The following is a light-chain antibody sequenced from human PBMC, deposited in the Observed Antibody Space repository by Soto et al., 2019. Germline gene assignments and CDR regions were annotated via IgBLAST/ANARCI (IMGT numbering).Light chain of an antibody. CDR1: QAVSTF. V-gene: IGKV3-11*01. J-gene: IGKJ5*01. CDR2: AAS. CDR3: QQRTNWPQVT. Sequence: EVVLTQSPATLSLSPGERATLSCRASQAVSTFLAWFQQKPGQTPRLLIYAASKRATGVPARFSGSGSGTDFTLTISSLEPEDVAVYYCQQRTNWPQVTFGQGTRLDIK.